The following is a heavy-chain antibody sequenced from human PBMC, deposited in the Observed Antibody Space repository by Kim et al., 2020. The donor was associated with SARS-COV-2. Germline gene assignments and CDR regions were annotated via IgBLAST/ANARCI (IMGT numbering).Heavy chain of an antibody. CDR3: TTQMPDEDGY. CDR2: TT. J-gene: IGHJ4*02. V-gene: IGHV3-15*01. Sequence: TTDYAAPVKGRFTISRDGSKNTLYLQMNSLKTEDTAVYYCTTQMPDEDGYWGQGTLVTVSS. D-gene: IGHD2-2*01.